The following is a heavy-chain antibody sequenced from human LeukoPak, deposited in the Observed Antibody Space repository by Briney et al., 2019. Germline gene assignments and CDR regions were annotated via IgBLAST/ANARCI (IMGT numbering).Heavy chain of an antibody. D-gene: IGHD2-21*02. Sequence: GGSLRLSRAASGFTFSSYAMSWVRQAPGKGLEWVSAISGSGGSTYYADSVKGRFTISRDNSKNTLYLQMNSLRAEDTAVYCCAKARRIVVVTAIPFDYWGQGTLVTVSS. V-gene: IGHV3-23*01. CDR1: GFTFSSYA. CDR3: AKARRIVVVTAIPFDY. CDR2: ISGSGGST. J-gene: IGHJ4*02.